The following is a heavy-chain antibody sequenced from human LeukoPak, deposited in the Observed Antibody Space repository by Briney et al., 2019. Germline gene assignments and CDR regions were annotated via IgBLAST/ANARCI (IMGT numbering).Heavy chain of an antibody. CDR1: GGPISSYY. J-gene: IGHJ4*02. Sequence: SDTLSLTCTVSGGPISSYYWLWIRQPPRKGREWVGYIYYRGTTNYSPSLKSRVTISVDPSKSQFSLKLISVTAADTAVYYCARSGGYSSPQNYWGQGTLVTVSS. CDR3: ARSGGYSSPQNY. D-gene: IGHD6-19*01. V-gene: IGHV4-59*07. CDR2: IYYRGTT.